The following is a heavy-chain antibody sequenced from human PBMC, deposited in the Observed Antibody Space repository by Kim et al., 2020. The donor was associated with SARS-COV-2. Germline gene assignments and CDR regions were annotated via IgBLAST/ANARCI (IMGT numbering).Heavy chain of an antibody. CDR1: GFTFSSYA. CDR2: ISGSGGSS. J-gene: IGHJ6*02. V-gene: IGHV3-23*01. Sequence: GGSLRLSCAASGFTFSSYAMCWVRQAPGKGLEWVSSISGSGGSSYYADSVKGRFTISRDNSKNTLYLQMNSQRAEDTAVYYCAKVRARLLGYYYYGMDVWGQGTTVTVPS. CDR3: AKVRARLLGYYYYGMDV. D-gene: IGHD2-8*02.